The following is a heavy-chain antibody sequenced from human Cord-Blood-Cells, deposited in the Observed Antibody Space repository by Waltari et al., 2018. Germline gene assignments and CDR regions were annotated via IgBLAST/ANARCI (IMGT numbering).Heavy chain of an antibody. CDR1: GFTFSSYG. V-gene: IGHV3-21*01. D-gene: IGHD4-4*01. Sequence: EVQLVESGGGRVKPGGSLRFSCAASGFTFSSYGMNGVRQAPGKGLEWVSSISSSSSYIYYADSVKGRFTISRDNAKNSLYLQMNSLRAEDTAVYYCARAGNAVLFDYWGQGTLVTVSS. CDR3: ARAGNAVLFDY. CDR2: ISSSSSYI. J-gene: IGHJ4*02.